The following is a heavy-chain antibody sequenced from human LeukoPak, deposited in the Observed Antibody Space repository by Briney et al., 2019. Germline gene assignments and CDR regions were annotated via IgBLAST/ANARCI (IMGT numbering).Heavy chain of an antibody. CDR3: AKEGGYSYGLDY. Sequence: PGGSLRLSCTASGFTFSSYSMNWVRQAPGKGLEWVSYISGDAIYYADSVKGRFTISRDNAKNTLYLQMNSPRAEDTAVYYCAKEGGYSYGLDYWGQGTLVTVSS. CDR1: GFTFSSYS. CDR2: ISGDAI. J-gene: IGHJ4*02. V-gene: IGHV3-48*01. D-gene: IGHD5-18*01.